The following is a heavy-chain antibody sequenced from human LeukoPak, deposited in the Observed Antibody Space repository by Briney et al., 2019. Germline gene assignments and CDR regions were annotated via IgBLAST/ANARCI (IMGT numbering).Heavy chain of an antibody. Sequence: ASVKVSCKASGYTFTGYYMHWVRQAPGQGLEWMGWISAYNGNINYAQKFQGRVTMTTDTSTSTAYLELRSLRSDDTAVYYCARDLGAAGTLSFFDYWGQGTLVTVSS. CDR2: ISAYNGNI. D-gene: IGHD6-13*01. V-gene: IGHV1-18*04. CDR3: ARDLGAAGTLSFFDY. CDR1: GYTFTGYY. J-gene: IGHJ4*02.